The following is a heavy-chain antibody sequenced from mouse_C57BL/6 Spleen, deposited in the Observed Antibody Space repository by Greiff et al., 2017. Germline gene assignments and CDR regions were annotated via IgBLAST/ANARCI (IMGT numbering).Heavy chain of an antibody. J-gene: IGHJ4*01. CDR1: GYAFSSSW. CDR3: AREVDYPYYAMDY. CDR2: IYPGDGDT. Sequence: QVQLQQSGPELVKPGASVKISCKASGYAFSSSWMNWVKQRPGKGLEWVGRIYPGDGDTTYNGKFKGKATLTADKSSSTAYMQLSSLTSEDSAVYFCAREVDYPYYAMDYWGQGTSVTVSS. V-gene: IGHV1-82*01. D-gene: IGHD2-4*01.